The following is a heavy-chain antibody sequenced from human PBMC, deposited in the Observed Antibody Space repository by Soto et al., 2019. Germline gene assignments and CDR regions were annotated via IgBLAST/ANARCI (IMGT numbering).Heavy chain of an antibody. Sequence: ASVKVSCKASGYTFTGYYMHWVRQAPGQGLEWMGWINPNSGGTNYAQKFQGRVTMTRDTSISTAYMELSRLRSGDTAVYYCARGERRVRLWFGEPTIDYWGQGTLVTVSS. D-gene: IGHD3-10*01. V-gene: IGHV1-2*02. J-gene: IGHJ4*02. CDR1: GYTFTGYY. CDR2: INPNSGGT. CDR3: ARGERRVRLWFGEPTIDY.